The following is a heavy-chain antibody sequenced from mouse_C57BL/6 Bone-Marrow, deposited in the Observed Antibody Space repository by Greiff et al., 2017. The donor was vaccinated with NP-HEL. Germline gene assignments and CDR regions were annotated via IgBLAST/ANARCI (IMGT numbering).Heavy chain of an antibody. D-gene: IGHD1-1*01. Sequence: EVMLVESGGGLVQPKGSLKLSCAASGFSFNTYAMNWVRQAPGKGLEWVARIRSKSNNYATYYADSVKDRFTISRDDSESMLYLQMNNLKTEDTAMYYCVRQDYGSRYYFDYWGQGTTLTVSS. CDR2: IRSKSNNYAT. J-gene: IGHJ2*01. V-gene: IGHV10-1*01. CDR3: VRQDYGSRYYFDY. CDR1: GFSFNTYA.